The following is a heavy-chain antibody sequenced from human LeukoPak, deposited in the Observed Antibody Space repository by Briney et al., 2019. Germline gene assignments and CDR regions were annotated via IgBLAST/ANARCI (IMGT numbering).Heavy chain of an antibody. J-gene: IGHJ4*02. D-gene: IGHD3-10*01. Sequence: GGSLRLSCAASGFTFSSYWMHWVRQAPGKGLEWVSSISSSSSYIYYADSVKGRFTISRDNAKNSLYLQMNSLRAEDTAVYYCARDVKYGSGMYWGQGTLVTVSS. CDR3: ARDVKYGSGMY. V-gene: IGHV3-21*01. CDR1: GFTFSSYW. CDR2: ISSSSSYI.